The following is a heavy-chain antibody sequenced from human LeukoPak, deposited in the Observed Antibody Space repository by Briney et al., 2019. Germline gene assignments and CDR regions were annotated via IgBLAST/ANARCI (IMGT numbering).Heavy chain of an antibody. D-gene: IGHD6-19*01. V-gene: IGHV3-23*01. CDR3: AKDIRSSGWSKYSDY. CDR1: GFTFSSYA. Sequence: PGGPLRLSCAASGFTFSSYAMSWVRQAPGKGLEWVSTISGSGGSTYYADSVKGRFTISRDNSKNTLYLQMNSLRAEDTAVYHCAKDIRSSGWSKYSDYWGQGTLVTVSS. J-gene: IGHJ4*02. CDR2: ISGSGGST.